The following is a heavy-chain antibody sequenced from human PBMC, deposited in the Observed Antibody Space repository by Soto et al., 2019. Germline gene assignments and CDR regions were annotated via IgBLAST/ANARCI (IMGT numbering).Heavy chain of an antibody. CDR1: GGPISSYY. V-gene: IGHV4-59*01. Sequence: SETLSLTCRVSGGPISSYYWSWIRQPPGKGLEWIGYIYYNGSTNYNPSLKSPVTISVDTPKNQFYLKLSSVTAADTAVYYCARVVRDYGDNDDYFDYWGQGTLVTVSS. J-gene: IGHJ4*02. CDR3: ARVVRDYGDNDDYFDY. CDR2: IYYNGST. D-gene: IGHD4-17*01.